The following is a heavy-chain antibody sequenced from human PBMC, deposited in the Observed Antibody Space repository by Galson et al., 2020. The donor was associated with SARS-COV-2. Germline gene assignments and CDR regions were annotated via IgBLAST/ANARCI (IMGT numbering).Heavy chain of an antibody. CDR2: INPIFGTA. CDR1: GGTFSIYA. Sequence: SVKVSCKASGGTFSIYAISWVRQAPGQGLEWMGGINPIFGTANYAQKIQGRVTITADESTSTAYMELSSLRSEDTAVYYCATGLRGGYFDYWGQGTLVTVAS. J-gene: IGHJ4*02. CDR3: ATGLRGGYFDY. V-gene: IGHV1-69*13.